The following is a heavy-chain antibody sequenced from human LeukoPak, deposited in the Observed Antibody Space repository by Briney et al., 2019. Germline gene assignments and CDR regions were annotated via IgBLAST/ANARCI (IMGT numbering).Heavy chain of an antibody. CDR3: AKDGGGYDTSGYYYGDY. CDR2: IYSGGST. Sequence: GGSLRLSCAASGFTVSSNYMSWVRQAPGKGLEWVSIIYSGGSTCYADSVKGRFTISRDNSKNKLYLQMKSLRAEDTAVYYCAKDGGGYDTSGYYYGDYWGQGTLVTVSS. D-gene: IGHD3-22*01. V-gene: IGHV3-53*01. CDR1: GFTVSSNY. J-gene: IGHJ4*02.